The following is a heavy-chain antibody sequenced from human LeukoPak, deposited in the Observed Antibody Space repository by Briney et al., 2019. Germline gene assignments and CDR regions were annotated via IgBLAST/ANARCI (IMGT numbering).Heavy chain of an antibody. CDR1: GFTFSSYA. D-gene: IGHD6-19*01. CDR2: IKQDGSEK. Sequence: GGSLRLSCAASGFTFSSYAMSWVRQAPGKGLEWVANIKQDGSEKYYVDSVKGRFTISRDNAKNSLYLQMNSLRAEDTAVYYCARDELPVGSGWYPDAFDIWGQGTMVTVSS. V-gene: IGHV3-7*01. J-gene: IGHJ3*02. CDR3: ARDELPVGSGWYPDAFDI.